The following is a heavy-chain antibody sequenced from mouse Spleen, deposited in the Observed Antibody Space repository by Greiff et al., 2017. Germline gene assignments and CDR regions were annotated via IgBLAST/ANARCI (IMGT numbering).Heavy chain of an antibody. D-gene: IGHD2-1*01. V-gene: IGHV2-6-1*01. Sequence: VQVVESGPGLVAPSQSLSITCTISGFSLTSYGVHWVRQPPGKGLEWLVVIWSDGSTTYNSALKSRLSISKDNSKSQVFLKMNSLQTDDTAMYYCARHNGNYDAMDYWGQGTSVTVSS. CDR2: IWSDGST. CDR3: ARHNGNYDAMDY. J-gene: IGHJ4*01. CDR1: GFSLTSYG.